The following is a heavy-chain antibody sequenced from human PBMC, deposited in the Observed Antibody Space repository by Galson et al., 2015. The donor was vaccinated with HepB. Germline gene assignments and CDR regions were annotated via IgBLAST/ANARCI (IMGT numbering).Heavy chain of an antibody. V-gene: IGHV7-4-1*02. D-gene: IGHD3-3*01. CDR1: GYTFTDYV. CDR3: ARSPLRFLDWLPYCDYYYMGV. J-gene: IGHJ6*03. Sequence: SVKDSCKASGYTFTDYVVNWVRQAPGQGLEWMGWMNTNTGKPTYAPGFAGRLVFSLDTSVTTAYLLISSLEADDTAVYYCARSPLRFLDWLPYCDYYYMGVWGEGTTVTVSS. CDR2: MNTNTGKP.